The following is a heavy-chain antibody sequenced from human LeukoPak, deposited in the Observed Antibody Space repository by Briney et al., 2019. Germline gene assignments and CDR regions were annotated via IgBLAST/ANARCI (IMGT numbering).Heavy chain of an antibody. CDR2: IKQDGSEK. D-gene: IGHD4-17*01. Sequence: GGSLRLSCAASGFTFGTYWMSWVRQAPGKGLEWVANIKQDGSEKYYVDSVKGRFTISRDNAKNSLHLQMNSLRAEDTAVYYCARRGESASYGDYRFDYWGQGTLVTVSS. J-gene: IGHJ4*02. CDR1: GFTFGTYW. CDR3: ARRGESASYGDYRFDY. V-gene: IGHV3-7*01.